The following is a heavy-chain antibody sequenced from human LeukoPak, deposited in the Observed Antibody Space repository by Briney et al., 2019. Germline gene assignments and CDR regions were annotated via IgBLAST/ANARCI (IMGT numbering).Heavy chain of an antibody. CDR1: GFTFSNFG. CDR3: AKQMAVDYFDY. J-gene: IGHJ4*02. CDR2: ISYGGKNE. Sequence: PGGSLRLSCAASGFTFSNFGMHWVRQAPGKGLEWVAVISYGGKNEYYTDSVKGRFTISRDNAKNTVYLQMNSLKPEDTAVYYCAKQMAVDYFDYWGQGTLVTVSS. D-gene: IGHD5-24*01. V-gene: IGHV3-30*18.